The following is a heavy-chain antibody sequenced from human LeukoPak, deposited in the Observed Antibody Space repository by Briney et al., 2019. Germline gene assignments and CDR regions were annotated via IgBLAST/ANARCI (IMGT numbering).Heavy chain of an antibody. Sequence: SVKVSCKASGGSFSSYAISWVRQAPGQGLEWMGGIIPIFGTAKYAQKFEGRVTITADESTGKDYMELNSLRSEDTAVYYCASPTARPGHPAGDAFDIWGQGTMVTVSS. CDR1: GGSFSSYA. CDR3: ASPTARPGHPAGDAFDI. V-gene: IGHV1-69*01. CDR2: IIPIFGTA. D-gene: IGHD2-2*01. J-gene: IGHJ3*02.